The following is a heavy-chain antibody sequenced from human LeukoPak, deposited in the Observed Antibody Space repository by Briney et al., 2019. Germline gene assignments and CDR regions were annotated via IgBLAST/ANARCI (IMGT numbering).Heavy chain of an antibody. CDR3: ARDRTNPYYFDY. J-gene: IGHJ4*02. D-gene: IGHD1/OR15-1a*01. CDR2: IIPIFGTA. CDR1: GGTFSSYA. V-gene: IGHV1-69*13. Sequence: SVKVSCKASGGTFSSYAISWVRQAPGQGLEWMGGIIPIFGTANYAQKFQGRVTITADESTSTAYMELSSLRSEDTAVYYCARDRTNPYYFDYWGQGTLVTVSS.